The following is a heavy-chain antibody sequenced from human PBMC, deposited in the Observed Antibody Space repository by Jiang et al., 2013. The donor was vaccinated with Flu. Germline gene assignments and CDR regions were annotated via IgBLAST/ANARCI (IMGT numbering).Heavy chain of an antibody. Sequence: LLKPSETLSLTCTVSGYSISSGYYWGWIRQPPGKGLEWIGSIYHSGSTYYNPSLKSRVTISVDTSKNQFSLKLSSVTAADTAVYYCARDPIYYGSGREQETKTLDYWGQGTLVTVSS. CDR1: GYSISSGYY. CDR2: IYHSGST. CDR3: ARDPIYYGSGREQETKTLDY. D-gene: IGHD3-10*01. V-gene: IGHV4-38-2*02. J-gene: IGHJ4*02.